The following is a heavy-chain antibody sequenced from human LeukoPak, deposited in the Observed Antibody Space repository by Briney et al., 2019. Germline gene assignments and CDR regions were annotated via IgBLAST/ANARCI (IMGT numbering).Heavy chain of an antibody. CDR1: GFTFSSYA. V-gene: IGHV4-59*01. D-gene: IGHD4-17*01. J-gene: IGHJ4*02. CDR3: ARLDYGDYNYFDY. CDR2: IYYSGST. Sequence: GSLRLSCAASGFTFSSYAMSWVRQAPGKGLEWIGYIYYSGSTNYNPSLKSRVTISVDTSKNQFSLKLSSVTAADTAVYYCARLDYGDYNYFDYWGQGTLVTVSS.